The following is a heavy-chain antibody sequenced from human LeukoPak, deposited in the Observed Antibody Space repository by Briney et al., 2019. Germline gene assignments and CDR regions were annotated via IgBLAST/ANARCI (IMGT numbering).Heavy chain of an antibody. V-gene: IGHV4-34*01. CDR1: GGSFSGDY. D-gene: IGHD3-10*01. CDR3: ARGSWFGNFFPYYYYMDV. CDR2: INHSGCT. Sequence: PSETLSLTCAVYGGSFSGDYWSWIRQPPGKGLEWIGEINHSGCTNYNPSLRSRVTVSADTSKIQFSLKLNSVTAADTAVYYCARGSWFGNFFPYYYYMDVWGKGTTVTVSS. J-gene: IGHJ6*03.